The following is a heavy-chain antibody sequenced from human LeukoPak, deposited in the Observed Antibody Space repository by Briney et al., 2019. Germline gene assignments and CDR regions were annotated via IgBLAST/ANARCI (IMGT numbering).Heavy chain of an antibody. CDR1: GFTFTRYA. V-gene: IGHV3-23*01. CDR3: ARHLNYYLDY. Sequence: GGSLRLSCAASGFTFTRYAMSWVRQAPGKGLEWVSTISGSGGSTYYADSVKGRFTISRDNAKNTLYLQMNSLRAEDTAVYYCARHLNYYLDYWGQGTLVTVSS. CDR2: ISGSGGST. D-gene: IGHD3-10*01. J-gene: IGHJ4*02.